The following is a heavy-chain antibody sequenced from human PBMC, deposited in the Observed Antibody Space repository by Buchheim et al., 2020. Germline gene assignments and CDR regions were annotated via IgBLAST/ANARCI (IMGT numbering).Heavy chain of an antibody. J-gene: IGHJ6*02. CDR3: AREKKVVAAMALLGDYGMDV. D-gene: IGHD2-15*01. Sequence: QVQLQESGPGLVKPSQTLSLTCTVSGGSISSGGYYWSWIRQHPGKGLEWIGYIYYSGSTYYTPSLTSRVTISVDTSKNQFSLKLSSVTASDTAVYYCAREKKVVAAMALLGDYGMDVWGQGTT. CDR1: GGSISSGGYY. V-gene: IGHV4-31*03. CDR2: IYYSGST.